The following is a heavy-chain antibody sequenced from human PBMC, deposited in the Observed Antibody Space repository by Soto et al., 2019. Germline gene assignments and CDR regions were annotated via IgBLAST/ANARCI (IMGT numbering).Heavy chain of an antibody. CDR1: GFSLSTSGVG. Sequence: SGPTLVNPTQTLTLTCTFSGFSLSTSGVGVGWIRQPPGKALEWLALIYWDDDKRYSPSLKSRLTITKDTSKNQVVLTMTNMDPVDTATYYCVHTSYDILTGYYGYYFDYWGQGTLVTVSS. V-gene: IGHV2-5*02. J-gene: IGHJ4*02. CDR2: IYWDDDK. D-gene: IGHD3-9*01. CDR3: VHTSYDILTGYYGYYFDY.